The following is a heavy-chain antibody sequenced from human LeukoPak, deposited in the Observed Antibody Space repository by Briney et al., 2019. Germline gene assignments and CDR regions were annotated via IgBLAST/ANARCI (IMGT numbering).Heavy chain of an antibody. V-gene: IGHV2-5*01. D-gene: IGHD4-11*01. Sequence: SGPTLVKPTQTLTLTCTFSGFSLSTSGVGVGWIRQPPGKALEWLALIYWNDDKRYSPSLKSRLTITKDTSKNQVVLTMTNMDPVDTATYYCAHSSASQLDDYSNYQADYWGQGTLVTVSS. CDR1: GFSLSTSGVG. CDR3: AHSSASQLDDYSNYQADY. J-gene: IGHJ4*02. CDR2: IYWNDDK.